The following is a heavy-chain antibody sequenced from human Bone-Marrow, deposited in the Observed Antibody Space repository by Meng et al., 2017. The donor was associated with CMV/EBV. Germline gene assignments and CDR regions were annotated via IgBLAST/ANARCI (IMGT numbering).Heavy chain of an antibody. CDR3: TSRSQGGTDYYYYGMDV. D-gene: IGHD1-26*01. CDR2: IYSGGTT. Sequence: GGSLRLSCAATEYTVSTTYMTWVRQAPGRGLDWVSMIYSGGTTYYSDSVKGRFTISRDSSKNTLYLQMNSLRAEDTAVYYCTSRSQGGTDYYYYGMDVWGQGTTVAASS. J-gene: IGHJ6*02. CDR1: EYTVSTTY. V-gene: IGHV3-66*01.